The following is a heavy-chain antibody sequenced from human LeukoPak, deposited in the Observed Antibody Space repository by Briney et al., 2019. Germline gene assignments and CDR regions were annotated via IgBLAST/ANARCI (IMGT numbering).Heavy chain of an antibody. Sequence: ASVKVSCKASGYTFTSYGISWVRQAPGQGLEWMGWISAYNGNTNYAQKLQGRVTMTTDTSTSTAYMELRSLRSDDTAVYYCAREWTTKLRHFRDYWGQGTLVTVSS. D-gene: IGHD3-9*01. V-gene: IGHV1-18*01. CDR1: GYTFTSYG. CDR2: ISAYNGNT. J-gene: IGHJ4*02. CDR3: AREWTTKLRHFRDY.